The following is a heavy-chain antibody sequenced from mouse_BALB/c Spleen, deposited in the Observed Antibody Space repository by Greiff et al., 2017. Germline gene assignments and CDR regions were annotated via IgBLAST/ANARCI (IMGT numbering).Heavy chain of an antibody. CDR1: GFAFSSYD. CDR3: ARRAYGNYVGYYFDY. Sequence: DVKLVESGGGLVKPGGSLKLSCAASGFAFSSYDMSWVRQTPEKRLEWVAYISSGGGSTYYPDTVKGRFTISRDNAKNTLYLQMSSLKSEDTAMYYCARRAYGNYVGYYFDYWGQGTTLTVSS. J-gene: IGHJ2*01. V-gene: IGHV5-12-1*01. D-gene: IGHD2-10*02. CDR2: ISSGGGST.